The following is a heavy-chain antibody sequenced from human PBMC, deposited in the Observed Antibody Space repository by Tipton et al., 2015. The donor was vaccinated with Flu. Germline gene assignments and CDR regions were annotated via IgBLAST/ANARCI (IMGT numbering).Heavy chain of an antibody. D-gene: IGHD1-7*01. Sequence: SLRLSCAASGFTFSSYAMSWVRQAPGKGLEWVSAISGSGGSTYYADSVKGRFTISRDNSKNTLYLQMNSLRAEDTAVYYCAKDRESWNSPKEFDYWGQGTLVTVSS. CDR1: GFTFSSYA. J-gene: IGHJ4*02. CDR3: AKDRESWNSPKEFDY. V-gene: IGHV3-23*01. CDR2: ISGSGGST.